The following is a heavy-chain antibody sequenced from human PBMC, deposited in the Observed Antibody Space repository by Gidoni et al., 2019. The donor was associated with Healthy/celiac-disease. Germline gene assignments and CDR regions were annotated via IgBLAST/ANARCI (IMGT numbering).Heavy chain of an antibody. J-gene: IGHJ4*02. Sequence: EVQLVESGGGLVKLGGSLRLSCAASGFTFSNAWMSWVRQAPGKGLGWVGRIKSKTDGGTTEYAAPVKGRFTISRDDSQNTLYLQMNSLKTEDTAVYYCTTGPAGVSSSWPFDYWGQGTLVTVSS. V-gene: IGHV3-15*01. CDR2: IKSKTDGGTT. CDR1: GFTFSNAW. CDR3: TTGPAGVSSSWPFDY. D-gene: IGHD6-13*01.